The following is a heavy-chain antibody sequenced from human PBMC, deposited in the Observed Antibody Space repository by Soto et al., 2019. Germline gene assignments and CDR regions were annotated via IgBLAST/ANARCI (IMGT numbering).Heavy chain of an antibody. CDR1: GGSFSGYY. CDR3: ARGLKSYFDY. Sequence: SETLSLTCAVYGGSFSGYYWSWIRQPPGKGLEWIGEINHSGSTNYNPSLKSRVTISVDTSKNQFSLKLSSVTAADTAVYYCARGLKSYFDYWGQGTLVTVSS. J-gene: IGHJ4*02. V-gene: IGHV4-34*01. CDR2: INHSGST.